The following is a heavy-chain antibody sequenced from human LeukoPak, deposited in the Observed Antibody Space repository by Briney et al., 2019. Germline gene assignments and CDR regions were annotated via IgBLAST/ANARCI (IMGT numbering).Heavy chain of an antibody. CDR2: IYHSGST. V-gene: IGHV4-38-2*01. D-gene: IGHD3-22*01. CDR3: ARYFYDGSGYYWGNFDY. Sequence: SETLSLTCAVSGYSMNSGYYWGWIRPPPGKGLEWIGNIYHSGSTYYNPSLKSRVTISVDTSKNLFSLKLSSVTAADTAVDYWARYFYDGSGYYWGNFDYWGQGTLVTVSS. CDR1: GYSMNSGYY. J-gene: IGHJ4*02.